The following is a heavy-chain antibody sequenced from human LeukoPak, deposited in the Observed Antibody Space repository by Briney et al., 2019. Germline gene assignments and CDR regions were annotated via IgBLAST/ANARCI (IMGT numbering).Heavy chain of an antibody. D-gene: IGHD3-22*01. V-gene: IGHV3-21*01. Sequence: GGSLRLSCAASGFTFSSYSMNWVRQAPGKGLEWVSSISSSSSYIYYADSVKGRFTISRDNAKNSLNLQMNSLRAEDTAVYYCAREGAYYYDFYYYYGMDVWGQGTTVTVSS. J-gene: IGHJ6*02. CDR3: AREGAYYYDFYYYYGMDV. CDR1: GFTFSSYS. CDR2: ISSSSSYI.